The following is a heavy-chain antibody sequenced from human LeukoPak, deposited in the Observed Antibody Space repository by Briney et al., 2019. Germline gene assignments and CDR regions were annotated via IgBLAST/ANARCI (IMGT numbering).Heavy chain of an antibody. CDR2: IIPMFGTS. CDR1: GGTFSSYA. CDR3: ARARYYDFWSGSYYFDY. Sequence: SVKVSCKASGGTFSSYAISWVRQAPGQGLEWMGGIIPMFGTSNYAQKFQGRVTINADKSTSTAYMELSSLRSEDTAVYYCARARYYDFWSGSYYFDYWGQGTLVTVSS. J-gene: IGHJ4*02. V-gene: IGHV1-69*06. D-gene: IGHD3-3*01.